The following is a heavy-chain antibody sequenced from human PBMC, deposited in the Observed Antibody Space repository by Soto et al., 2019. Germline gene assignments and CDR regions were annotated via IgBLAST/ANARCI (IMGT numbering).Heavy chain of an antibody. CDR2: ISYDGSSK. CDR1: GFTFSSYA. CDR3: ARDGLYYYDSSGYYY. V-gene: IGHV3-30*04. D-gene: IGHD3-22*01. J-gene: IGHJ4*02. Sequence: GGSLRLSCAASGFTFSSYAMHWVRQAPGKGLEWVAVISYDGSSKYYADSVKGRFTISRDNSKNTLYLQMNSLRPEDTAVYYCARDGLYYYDSSGYYYWGQGTLVTVSS.